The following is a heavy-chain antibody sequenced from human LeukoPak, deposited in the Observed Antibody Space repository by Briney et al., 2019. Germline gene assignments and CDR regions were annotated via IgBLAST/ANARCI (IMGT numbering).Heavy chain of an antibody. CDR2: IYHSGST. D-gene: IGHD3-10*01. CDR1: GYSISSGRY. Sequence: SETLSLTCTVSGYSISSGRYWGWIRQPPGKGLECIGSIYHSGSTYYNPSLKSRVTISEDPSKNQFSLKLSSVTAADTAVYYCASHGGMVRGVLDYWGQGTLVTVSS. J-gene: IGHJ4*02. CDR3: ASHGGMVRGVLDY. V-gene: IGHV4-38-2*02.